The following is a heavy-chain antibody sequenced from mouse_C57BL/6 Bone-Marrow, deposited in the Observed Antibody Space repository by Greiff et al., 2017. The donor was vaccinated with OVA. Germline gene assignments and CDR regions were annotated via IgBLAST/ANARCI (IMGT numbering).Heavy chain of an antibody. V-gene: IGHV5-6*01. Sequence: EVQGVESGGDLVKPGGSLKLSCAASGFTFSSYGMSWVRQTPDKRLEWVATISSGGSYTYYPDSVKGRFTISRDNAKNTLYLQMSSLKSGDTAMYYCERHIYASSYCGYWGRSTTLTVSS. CDR1: GFTFSSYG. D-gene: IGHD1-1*01. CDR3: ERHIYASSYCGY. CDR2: ISSGGSYT. J-gene: IGHJ2*01.